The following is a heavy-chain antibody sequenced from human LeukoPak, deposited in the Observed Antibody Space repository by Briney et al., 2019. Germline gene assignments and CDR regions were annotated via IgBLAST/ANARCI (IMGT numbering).Heavy chain of an antibody. CDR1: GFTVSSNY. CDR3: ARDLQYSGSY. V-gene: IGHV3-53*01. Sequence: PGGSLRLSCAASGFTVSSNYMSWVRQAPGKGLEWVSVIYSGGSKYYADSVNDPFNISRHNSKNTLYLQMNSLRAEDTAVYYCARDLQYSGSYWGQGTLVTVSS. CDR2: IYSGGSK. D-gene: IGHD1-26*01. J-gene: IGHJ4*02.